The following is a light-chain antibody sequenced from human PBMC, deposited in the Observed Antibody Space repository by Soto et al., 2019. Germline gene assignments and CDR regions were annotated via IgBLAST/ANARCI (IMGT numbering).Light chain of an antibody. CDR2: KAS. J-gene: IGKJ1*01. V-gene: IGKV1-5*03. Sequence: DIQMTQSPSTLSASLGDRVTITCRASQSISSWVAWYQQKPGKAPKLLIYKASSLESGVPSRFSGSGSGTEFTLTISSLQPDDCATYYCQQYNSYPGTFGQGTKVDSK. CDR3: QQYNSYPGT. CDR1: QSISSW.